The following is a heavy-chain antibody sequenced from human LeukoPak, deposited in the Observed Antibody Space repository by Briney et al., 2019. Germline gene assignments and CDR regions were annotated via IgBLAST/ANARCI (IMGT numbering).Heavy chain of an antibody. D-gene: IGHD1-26*01. J-gene: IGHJ3*02. CDR2: INHSGST. Sequence: SETLSLTCTVSGGSISSRGDFWGWIRQPPGKGLEWIGEINHSGSTNYNPSLKSRVTISVDTSKNQFSLKLSSVTAADTAVYYCARGPRRYYPGSDAFDIWGQGTMVTVSS. V-gene: IGHV4-39*07. CDR1: GGSISSRGDF. CDR3: ARGPRRYYPGSDAFDI.